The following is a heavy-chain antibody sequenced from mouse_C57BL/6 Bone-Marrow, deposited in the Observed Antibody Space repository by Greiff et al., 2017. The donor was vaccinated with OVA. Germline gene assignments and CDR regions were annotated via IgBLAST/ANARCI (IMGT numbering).Heavy chain of an antibody. CDR1: GFTFSDYG. J-gene: IGHJ2*01. CDR3: ARTDYYYGSIFDY. CDR2: ISRGSSTI. Sequence: EVQVVESGGGLVKPGGSLKLSCAASGFTFSDYGMHWVRQAPEKGLEWVAYISRGSSTIYYADTVKGRFTISRDNAKNTLFLQMTSLRSEDTAMYYGARTDYYYGSIFDYWGQGTTLTVSS. D-gene: IGHD1-1*01. V-gene: IGHV5-17*01.